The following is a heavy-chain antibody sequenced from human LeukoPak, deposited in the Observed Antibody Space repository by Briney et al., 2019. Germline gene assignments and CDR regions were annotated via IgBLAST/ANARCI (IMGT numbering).Heavy chain of an antibody. J-gene: IGHJ4*02. CDR2: IYTSGST. CDR3: ASGYTTMVFDY. CDR1: GDSISSDTYY. V-gene: IGHV4-61*02. D-gene: IGHD5-18*01. Sequence: PSQTLSLTCTVSGDSISSDTYYWRWIRQPAGKGLEWIERIYTSGSTSYNPSLKSRVTISVDTSKNQFSLNLSSVTAADTAVYYCASGYTTMVFDYWGQGTLVTVSS.